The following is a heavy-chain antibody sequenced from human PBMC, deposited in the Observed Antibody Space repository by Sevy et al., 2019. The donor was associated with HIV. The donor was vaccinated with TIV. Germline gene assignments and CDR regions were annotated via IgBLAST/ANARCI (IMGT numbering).Heavy chain of an antibody. CDR2: IRYDGSNK. Sequence: GGSLRLSCAASGFTFSSYGMHWVRQAPGKGLEWVAFIRYDGSNKYYANSVKGRFTISRDNSKNTLYLQMNSLRAEDTAVYYCAKDSQKTWIQLSYYYYYMDVWGKGTTVTVSS. V-gene: IGHV3-30*02. D-gene: IGHD5-18*01. CDR1: GFTFSSYG. J-gene: IGHJ6*03. CDR3: AKDSQKTWIQLSYYYYYMDV.